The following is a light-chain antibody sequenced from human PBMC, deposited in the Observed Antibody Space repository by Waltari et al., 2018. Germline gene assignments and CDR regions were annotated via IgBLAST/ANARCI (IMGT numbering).Light chain of an antibody. J-gene: IGLJ2*01. V-gene: IGLV2-14*03. CDR2: DVT. CDR3: SSQTLDGLVL. Sequence: QSALTQPASVSGSPGQSITISCSGVGSAVGASDSVSWHQHHPGKAPQLIIYDVTNPPAGLSGRFSASKSANTAYLTIARLQPEDEADYYCSSQTLDGLVLFGGGTRLTVL. CDR1: GSAVGASDS.